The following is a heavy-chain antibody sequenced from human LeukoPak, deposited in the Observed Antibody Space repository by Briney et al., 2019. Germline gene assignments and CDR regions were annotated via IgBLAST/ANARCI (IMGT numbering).Heavy chain of an antibody. CDR3: TTDLGLTMIRGVIVY. Sequence: PGGSLRLSCAASGFTFTNAWMTWVRQAPGKGLEWVGRIKSKGDGETTDYAAPAKGRFSMSRDDSKATMYLQMYSLEAEDTAVYYCTTDLGLTMIRGVIVYWGQGALVTVSS. J-gene: IGHJ4*02. CDR1: GFTFTNAW. D-gene: IGHD3-10*01. V-gene: IGHV3-15*01. CDR2: IKSKGDGETT.